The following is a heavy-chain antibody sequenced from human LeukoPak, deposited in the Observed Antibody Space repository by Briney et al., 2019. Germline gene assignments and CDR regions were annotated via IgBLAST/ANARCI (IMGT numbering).Heavy chain of an antibody. Sequence: ASVKVSCKASGYTFTSYDINWVRQATGQGLEWMGWMNPNSGNTGYAQKFQGRVTMTRNTSISTAYMELSSLRSEDTAVYYCATRRMIYGVLGYWGQGTLVTVSS. V-gene: IGHV1-8*01. D-gene: IGHD4/OR15-4a*01. J-gene: IGHJ4*02. CDR2: MNPNSGNT. CDR1: GYTFTSYD. CDR3: ATRRMIYGVLGY.